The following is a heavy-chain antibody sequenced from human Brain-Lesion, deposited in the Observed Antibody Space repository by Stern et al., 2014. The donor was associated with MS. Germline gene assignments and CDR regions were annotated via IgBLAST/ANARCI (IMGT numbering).Heavy chain of an antibody. Sequence: QVQLVESGPGLVKPSETLSLTCTVSGGSISSNSYYWGWIRQPPGKGLEWIGSIYYRGGTYYNPSLKSRVTISKDTSKNQFSLNLPSVTAADTAVYFCAKVWLGELPENPFDYWGQGTLVTVSS. CDR3: AKVWLGELPENPFDY. J-gene: IGHJ4*02. CDR2: IYYRGGT. D-gene: IGHD3-10*01. V-gene: IGHV4-39*01. CDR1: GGSISSNSYY.